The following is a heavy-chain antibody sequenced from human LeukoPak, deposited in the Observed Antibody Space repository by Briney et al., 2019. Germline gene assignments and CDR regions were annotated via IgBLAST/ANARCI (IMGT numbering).Heavy chain of an antibody. V-gene: IGHV3-30*18. CDR2: ISYNGSNK. Sequence: GGSLRLSCAASGFTFSTYGIHWVRQAPGKGLDWVAVISYNGSNKYYADSVKGRFDISRDNSKDTAYLQVNSLRVEDTGVYYCAKGRAVVASSPEFDYWGQGTLVTVSS. CDR3: AKGRAVVASSPEFDY. D-gene: IGHD3-10*01. CDR1: GFTFSTYG. J-gene: IGHJ4*02.